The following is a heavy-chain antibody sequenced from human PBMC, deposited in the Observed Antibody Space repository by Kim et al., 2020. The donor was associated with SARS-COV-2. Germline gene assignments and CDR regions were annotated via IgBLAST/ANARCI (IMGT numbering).Heavy chain of an antibody. J-gene: IGHJ1*01. Sequence: GGSLRLSCAASGFTFSSHWMGWVRQAPGKGLEWVANIKEDGSKKHYVDSVKGRFTISRDNARNSLYLQMNSLRVEDTGLYHCVREWSVWGQGTLVTVSS. CDR1: GFTFSSHW. D-gene: IGHD2-8*01. CDR2: IKEDGSKK. V-gene: IGHV3-7*01. CDR3: VREWSV.